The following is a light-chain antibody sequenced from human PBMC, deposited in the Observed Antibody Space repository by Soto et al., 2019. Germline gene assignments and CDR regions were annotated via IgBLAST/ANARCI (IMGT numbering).Light chain of an antibody. J-gene: IGKJ5*01. Sequence: DIQMTQSPSSLSASIGDRVTITCRAGQSIRSYLNWYQLKPGRDPTILIYAASTLQSGVPSRFSGSGSGTDFTLTISSLQPDYFATYYCHQSSSTPTFGQGTRLEIK. V-gene: IGKV1-39*01. CDR2: AAS. CDR1: QSIRSY. CDR3: HQSSSTPT.